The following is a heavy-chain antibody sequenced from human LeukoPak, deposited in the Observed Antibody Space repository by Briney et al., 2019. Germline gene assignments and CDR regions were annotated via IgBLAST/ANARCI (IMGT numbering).Heavy chain of an antibody. V-gene: IGHV3-30*18. CDR2: ISFDGSDE. CDR1: GFTFNDYG. J-gene: IGHJ5*02. D-gene: IGHD3-22*01. Sequence: GGSLRLSCAASGFTFNDYGMHWVRQAPGKGLEWVAVISFDGSDEFYADSVKGRFTIFRDNFKNTLYLQLNSLRAEDTAMYYCVKADSGYYRWGQGTLVTVSS. CDR3: VKADSGYYR.